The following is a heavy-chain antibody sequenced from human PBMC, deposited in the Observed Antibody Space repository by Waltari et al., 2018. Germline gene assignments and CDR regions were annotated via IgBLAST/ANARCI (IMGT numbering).Heavy chain of an antibody. V-gene: IGHV3-30*07. Sequence: VQLVESGGGLVQPGRSLRLSCAASGFTFSSYAMHWVRQAPGKGLEWVAVISYDGSNKYYADSVKGRFTISRDNAKNTLYLQMNSLRAEDTAVYYCARLGAFDIWGQGTMVTVSS. CDR2: ISYDGSNK. J-gene: IGHJ3*02. CDR3: ARLGAFDI. CDR1: GFTFSSYA.